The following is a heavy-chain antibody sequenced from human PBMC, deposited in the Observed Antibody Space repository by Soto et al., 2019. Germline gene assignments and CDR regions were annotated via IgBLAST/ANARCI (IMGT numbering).Heavy chain of an antibody. CDR3: ARDPSSFLGRVYGMDV. J-gene: IGHJ6*02. V-gene: IGHV1-2*02. Sequence: QVQHVQSGAEVKKPGDSVKVSCKASGYSFTGHYMHWVRRAPGQGLEWMGWVNLNTGGTDYAQEFQGRVTMTTATSIRTVYLEVTRLKLDDTAIYYCARDPSSFLGRVYGMDVWGQGTAVTVSS. CDR1: GYSFTGHY. CDR2: VNLNTGGT.